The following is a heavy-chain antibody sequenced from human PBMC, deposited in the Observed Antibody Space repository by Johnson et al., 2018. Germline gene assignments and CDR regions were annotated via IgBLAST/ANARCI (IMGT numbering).Heavy chain of an antibody. J-gene: IGHJ3*02. CDR1: GFTFSSYA. Sequence: VQLQESGGGLVQPGGSLRLSCAASGFTFSSYAMSWVRQAPGQGLEWVSLITGRGGPTFYADSVKGRFTISRDTSKNPVYLQMNSLRVEDTPVFYCASQVGTYAFDIWGQGTMVTVSS. CDR3: ASQVGTYAFDI. CDR2: ITGRGGPT. V-gene: IGHV3-23*01.